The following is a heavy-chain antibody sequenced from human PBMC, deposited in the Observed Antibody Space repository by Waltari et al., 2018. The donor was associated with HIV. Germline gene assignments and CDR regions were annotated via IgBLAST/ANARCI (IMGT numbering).Heavy chain of an antibody. D-gene: IGHD3-10*01. V-gene: IGHV3-7*01. CDR2: IKQDGSEK. CDR1: GFTFSSYW. CDR3: AGGGVLLWFGDLNWFDP. J-gene: IGHJ5*02. Sequence: EVQLVESGGGLVQPGGSLRLSCAASGFTFSSYWVSWVRQAPGKGVEWVANIKQDGSEKYYVDSVKGRFTISRDNAKNSLYLQMNSLRAEDTAVYYCAGGGVLLWFGDLNWFDPWGQGTLVTVSS.